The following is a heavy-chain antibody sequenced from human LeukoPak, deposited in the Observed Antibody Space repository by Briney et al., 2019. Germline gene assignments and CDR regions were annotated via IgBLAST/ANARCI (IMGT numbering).Heavy chain of an antibody. D-gene: IGHD3-22*01. CDR2: IYYSGST. V-gene: IGHV4-31*03. Sequence: SETLSLTCTVSGGSISSGGYYWSWIRQHPGKGLEWIGYIYYSGSTYYNPSLKGRVTISVDTSKNQFSLKLSSVTAADTAVYYCARARGYYDSSGYGLWGQGTLVTVSS. CDR3: ARARGYYDSSGYGL. J-gene: IGHJ4*02. CDR1: GGSISSGGYY.